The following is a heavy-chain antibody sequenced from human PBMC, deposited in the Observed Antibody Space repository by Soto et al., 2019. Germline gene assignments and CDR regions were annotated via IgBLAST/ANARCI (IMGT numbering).Heavy chain of an antibody. CDR3: ARDRARELAYCGGDCYL. J-gene: IGHJ4*02. D-gene: IGHD2-21*02. Sequence: GGSLRLSCAASGFTFSSYSMNWVHQAPGKGLEWVSSISSSSSYIYYADSVKGRFTISRDNAKNSLYLQMNSLRAEDTAVYYCARDRARELAYCGGDCYLWGQGTLVTVSS. CDR2: ISSSSSYI. CDR1: GFTFSSYS. V-gene: IGHV3-21*01.